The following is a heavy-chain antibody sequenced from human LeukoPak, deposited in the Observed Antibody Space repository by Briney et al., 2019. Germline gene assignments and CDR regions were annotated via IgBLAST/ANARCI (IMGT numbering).Heavy chain of an antibody. D-gene: IGHD4-11*01. V-gene: IGHV4-38-2*02. CDR3: ARGTTGYNWFDP. Sequence: SENLSLTCTVSGYSISSAYYWGWIRQPPGRGLEWIGSIYHSGSTYYNPSLKSRVTISVDTSKNQFSLNLSSVTAADTAVYYCARGTTGYNWFDPWGQGTLVTVSS. CDR1: GYSISSAYY. J-gene: IGHJ5*02. CDR2: IYHSGST.